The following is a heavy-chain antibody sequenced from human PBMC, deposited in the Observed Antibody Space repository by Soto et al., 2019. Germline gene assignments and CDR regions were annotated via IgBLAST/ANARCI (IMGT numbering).Heavy chain of an antibody. CDR1: GYTFSSYS. Sequence: ASVKVSCKASGYTFSSYSMHWVRQAPGQRLEWMGWINAGYGNTKSSQKFQDRVTISRDTSASTAYMELTSLRSEDTAVYYCARDTGDGTLDFWGQGTLVTVSS. CDR3: ARDTGDGTLDF. J-gene: IGHJ4*02. CDR2: INAGYGNT. V-gene: IGHV1-3*01. D-gene: IGHD7-27*01.